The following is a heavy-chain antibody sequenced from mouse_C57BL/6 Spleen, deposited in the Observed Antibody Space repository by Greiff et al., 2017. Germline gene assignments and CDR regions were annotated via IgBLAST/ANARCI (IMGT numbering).Heavy chain of an antibody. J-gene: IGHJ2*01. D-gene: IGHD1-1*01. Sequence: EVKVVESGGGLVKPGGSLKLSCAASGFTFSDYGMHWVRQAPEKGLEWVAYISSGSSTIYYADTVKGRFTISRDNAKNTLFLQMTSLRSEDTAMYYCARPFITTVDYFDYWGQGTTLTVSS. CDR3: ARPFITTVDYFDY. CDR2: ISSGSSTI. CDR1: GFTFSDYG. V-gene: IGHV5-17*01.